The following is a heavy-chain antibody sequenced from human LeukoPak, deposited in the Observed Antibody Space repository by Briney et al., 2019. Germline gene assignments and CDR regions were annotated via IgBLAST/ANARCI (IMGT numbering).Heavy chain of an antibody. Sequence: GASVKVSCTASGYTFTGYYMHWVRQAPGQGLEWMGWINPNSGGTNYAQKFQGWVTMTRDTSISTAYMELSRLRSDDTAVYYCARASIGRAFDYWGQGTLVTVSS. D-gene: IGHD6-6*01. CDR3: ARASIGRAFDY. V-gene: IGHV1-2*04. CDR2: INPNSGGT. J-gene: IGHJ4*02. CDR1: GYTFTGYY.